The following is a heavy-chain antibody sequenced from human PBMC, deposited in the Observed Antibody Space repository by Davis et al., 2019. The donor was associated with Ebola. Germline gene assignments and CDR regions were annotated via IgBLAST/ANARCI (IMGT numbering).Heavy chain of an antibody. CDR1: GGSISRGGSY. Sequence: PSETLSLTCTVSGGSISRGGSYWSWVRQVPGKGLEWIGYIYYSGSTYYKPSLKSRVTISLDTSKNQFSLNLISVTAADTAVYYWARDLRYDTSGSDYYFYMNVWGKGTTVTVSS. V-gene: IGHV4-31*03. CDR3: ARDLRYDTSGSDYYFYMNV. J-gene: IGHJ6*03. CDR2: IYYSGST. D-gene: IGHD3-22*01.